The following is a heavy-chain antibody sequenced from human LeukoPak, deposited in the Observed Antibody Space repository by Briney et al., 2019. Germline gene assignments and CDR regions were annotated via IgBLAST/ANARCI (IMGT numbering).Heavy chain of an antibody. CDR1: GFTVSSNY. Sequence: PGGSLRLSCAASGFTVSSNYMSWVRQAPGKGLEWVSVIYSGGSAYYADSVKGRFTISRDNSKNTLYLQMNSLRAEDTAVYYCAREMYYYDSSGYYAPWGQGTLVTVSS. V-gene: IGHV3-53*01. CDR2: IYSGGSA. D-gene: IGHD3-22*01. CDR3: AREMYYYDSSGYYAP. J-gene: IGHJ5*02.